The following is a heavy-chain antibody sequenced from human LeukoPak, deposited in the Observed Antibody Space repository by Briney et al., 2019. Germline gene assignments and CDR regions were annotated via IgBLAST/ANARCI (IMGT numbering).Heavy chain of an antibody. CDR1: GGSISSSSAY. J-gene: IGHJ4*02. V-gene: IGHV4-39*01. CDR3: VSPRGFSYGYFDY. Sequence: SETLSLTCTVSGGSISSSSAYWGWIRQPPGKGLERIGSIYYSKNTYYNPSLESRVTISADTSKNQFSLTLGSVSATDTAVYYCVSPRGFSYGYFDYWGQGTLVTVSS. D-gene: IGHD5-18*01. CDR2: IYYSKNT.